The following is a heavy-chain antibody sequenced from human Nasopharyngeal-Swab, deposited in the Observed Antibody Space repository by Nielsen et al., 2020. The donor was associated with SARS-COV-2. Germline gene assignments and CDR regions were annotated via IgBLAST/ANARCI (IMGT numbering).Heavy chain of an antibody. CDR2: INPNSGGT. V-gene: IGHV1-2*06. J-gene: IGHJ6*02. CDR3: ARMEDYDILTGIIRGYYYYGMDV. Sequence: ASVKVSCKASGYTFTGYYMHWVRQVPGQGLEWMGRINPNSGGTNYALKFQGRVTMTRDTSISTAYMELSRLRSDDTAVYYCARMEDYDILTGIIRGYYYYGMDVWGQGTTVTVSS. D-gene: IGHD3-9*01. CDR1: GYTFTGYY.